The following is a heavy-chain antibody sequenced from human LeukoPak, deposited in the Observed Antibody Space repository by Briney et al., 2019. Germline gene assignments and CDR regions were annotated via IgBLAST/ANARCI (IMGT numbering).Heavy chain of an antibody. CDR1: GYTFTIYG. D-gene: IGHD2-15*01. J-gene: IGHJ3*02. V-gene: IGHV1-18*01. CDR3: ERWVSCMGGTCFSYPFDI. CDR2: IKDNNDKT. Sequence: GASVKVSCKASGYTFTIYGISWVRQAPGQGLEWMGWIKDNNDKTNSAQKCQGRVSMTTDTSTSTAYMELRSLRFDDTAVDYCERWVSCMGGTCFSYPFDIWGQGTLVTVSS.